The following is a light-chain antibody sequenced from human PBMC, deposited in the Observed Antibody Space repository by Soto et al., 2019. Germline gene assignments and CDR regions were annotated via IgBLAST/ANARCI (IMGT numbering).Light chain of an antibody. CDR2: DVS. Sequence: QSVLTQPASVSGSPGQSITISCTGTSSDVGGYNYVSWYQQHPGKAPKLMIYDVSNRPSGVSNRFSGSKSGNTASLTISGLRAEDEADYYCSSYTCSSTLDVFGTGTKATVL. CDR1: SSDVGGYNY. J-gene: IGLJ1*01. CDR3: SSYTCSSTLDV. V-gene: IGLV2-14*01.